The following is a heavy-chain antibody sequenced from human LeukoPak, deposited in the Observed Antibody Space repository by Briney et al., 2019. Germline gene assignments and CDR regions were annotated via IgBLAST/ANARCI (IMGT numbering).Heavy chain of an antibody. CDR2: ISWNSGSI. CDR3: ASGSPSR. Sequence: GGSRRLSCAASGFTFDDYAMHWVRQAPGKGLEWVSGISWNSGSIGYADSVKGRFTISRDNAKNTLYLQMNSLRAEDTAVYYCASGSPSRWGQGTLVTVAS. J-gene: IGHJ4*02. V-gene: IGHV3-9*01. D-gene: IGHD6-13*01. CDR1: GFTFDDYA.